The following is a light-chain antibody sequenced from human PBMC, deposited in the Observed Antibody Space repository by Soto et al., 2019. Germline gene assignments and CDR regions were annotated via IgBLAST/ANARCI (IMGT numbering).Light chain of an antibody. CDR1: QSVSSSY. J-gene: IGKJ1*01. V-gene: IGKV3-20*01. CDR2: GAC. CDR3: QQYGSSPRT. Sequence: EIVFTHSPGTLSLSPGERATLSCRASQSVSSSYLAWYQQKPGQAPRLLIYGACSRATGIPDRFSGSGSGTDFTLTISRLEPEDFAVYYCQQYGSSPRTFGQGTKV.